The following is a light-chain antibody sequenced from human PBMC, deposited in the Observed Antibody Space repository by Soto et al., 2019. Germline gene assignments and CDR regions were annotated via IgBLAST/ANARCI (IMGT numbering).Light chain of an antibody. V-gene: IGKV1-5*03. J-gene: IGKJ1*01. CDR1: QSISSW. Sequence: DIQMTQSPSTLSASVGDRVTITCRASQSISSWLAWYQQKPGKAPKLLIYKASSLESGVPSRFSGSGSGTEFTRTVSSLQPDDVATYHCQQYNSFPWTCGQGTKVEIK. CDR3: QQYNSFPWT. CDR2: KAS.